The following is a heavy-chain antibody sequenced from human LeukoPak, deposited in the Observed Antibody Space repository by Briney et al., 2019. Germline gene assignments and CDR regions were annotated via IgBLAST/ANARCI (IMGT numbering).Heavy chain of an antibody. CDR2: IKEDGSDA. D-gene: IGHD2-2*02. V-gene: IGHV3-7*04. Sequence: PGGSLRLSCSASGFTFSSFWMTWVRQAPGKGLELVANIKEDGSDANYVDAVKGRFTISRDNAKDSLYLQMNSVRPEDTAVYYCARDIPYGLSYFDYWGQGTLVTVSS. J-gene: IGHJ4*02. CDR1: GFTFSSFW. CDR3: ARDIPYGLSYFDY.